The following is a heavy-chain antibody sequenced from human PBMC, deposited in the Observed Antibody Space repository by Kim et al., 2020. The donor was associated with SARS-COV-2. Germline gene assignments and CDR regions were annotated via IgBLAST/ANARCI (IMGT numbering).Heavy chain of an antibody. CDR3: ARVLTSGWSYFDY. D-gene: IGHD6-19*01. Sequence: YADAGKGQFTISMDHARASLYLQMNSLRAEDTAVYYCARVLTSGWSYFDYWGQGTLVTVSS. J-gene: IGHJ4*02. V-gene: IGHV3-11*01.